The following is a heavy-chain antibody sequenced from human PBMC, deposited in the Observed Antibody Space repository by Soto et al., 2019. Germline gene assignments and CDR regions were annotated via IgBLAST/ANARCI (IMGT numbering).Heavy chain of an antibody. D-gene: IGHD5-12*01. Sequence: PGGSLRLSCAASGFTFSSYAMSWVRQAPGKGLEWVSAISGSGGSTYYADSVKGRFTISRDNSKNTLYLQMNSLRAEDTAVYYCAKVGYSGYDYTEDFDYWGQGTLVTVSS. CDR2: ISGSGGST. V-gene: IGHV3-23*01. J-gene: IGHJ4*02. CDR1: GFTFSSYA. CDR3: AKVGYSGYDYTEDFDY.